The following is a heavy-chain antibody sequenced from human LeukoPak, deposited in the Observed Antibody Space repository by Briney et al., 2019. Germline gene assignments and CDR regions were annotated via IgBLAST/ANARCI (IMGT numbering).Heavy chain of an antibody. CDR2: INPNSGGT. J-gene: IGHJ4*02. V-gene: IGHV1-2*02. Sequence: ASMKVSCKASGYTFTGYYMHWVQQAPGQGLEWMGWINPNSGGTNYAQKFQGRVTMTRDTSISTAYMELSRLRSDDTAVYYCARDRFRVVPAAIPDYWGQGTLVTVSS. D-gene: IGHD2-2*02. CDR1: GYTFTGYY. CDR3: ARDRFRVVPAAIPDY.